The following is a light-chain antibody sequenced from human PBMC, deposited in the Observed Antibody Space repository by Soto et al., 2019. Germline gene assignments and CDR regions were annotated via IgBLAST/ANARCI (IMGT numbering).Light chain of an antibody. J-gene: IGKJ1*01. V-gene: IGKV1-5*03. Sequence: DIQMTQSPSTLSASMGDRVTITCRASQAIDIWLAWYQQKPGKAPKFLISRASILESGVPSRFSGSGSGTEFPLTISSLQPDDFATYYCQQYNFYTWTFGQGTKVEIK. CDR1: QAIDIW. CDR3: QQYNFYTWT. CDR2: RAS.